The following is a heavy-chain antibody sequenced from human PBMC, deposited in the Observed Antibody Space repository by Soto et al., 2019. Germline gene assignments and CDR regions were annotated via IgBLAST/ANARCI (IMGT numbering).Heavy chain of an antibody. Sequence: SETLSLTCSVSGGSISNSSYLWGWVRQPPGKGLQWIGYISYSGSTNYNPSLKSRVTISVDTSKNQFSLKLSSVTAADTAVYYCASGGGYCSGGSCYTPWYWGQGTLVTVSS. CDR1: GGSISNSSYL. CDR2: ISYSGST. CDR3: ASGGGYCSGGSCYTPWY. D-gene: IGHD2-15*01. J-gene: IGHJ4*02. V-gene: IGHV4-61*05.